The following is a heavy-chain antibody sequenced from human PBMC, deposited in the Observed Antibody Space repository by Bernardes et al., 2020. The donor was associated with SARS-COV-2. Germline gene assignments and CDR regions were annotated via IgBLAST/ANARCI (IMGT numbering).Heavy chain of an antibody. J-gene: IGHJ2*01. CDR2: INYSGTT. D-gene: IGHD3-16*01. CDR3: ARAVWGIWHFDL. CDR1: GGSLSGYY. Sequence: TLSLTCAVYGGSLSGYYWNWIRHPPGKGLEWIGEINYSGTTNYNPSLKGRVTISVDTSKNQFSLKLNSVTAADTAVYYCARAVWGIWHFDLWGRGNLVTVSS. V-gene: IGHV4-34*01.